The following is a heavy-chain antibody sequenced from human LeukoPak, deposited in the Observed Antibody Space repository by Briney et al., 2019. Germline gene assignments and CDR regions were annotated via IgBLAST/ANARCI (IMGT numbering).Heavy chain of an antibody. Sequence: PSETLSLTCIVSGDSVSGYYWNWIRQPPGKGLEWIGYTHHSGNTLYNPSLKSRVTTSVDTSKNQFSLSLSSVTAADTAVYYCARDLGGYDSRAFDIWGQGTMVTVSS. D-gene: IGHD5-12*01. V-gene: IGHV4-59*02. J-gene: IGHJ3*02. CDR3: ARDLGGYDSRAFDI. CDR1: GDSVSGYY. CDR2: THHSGNT.